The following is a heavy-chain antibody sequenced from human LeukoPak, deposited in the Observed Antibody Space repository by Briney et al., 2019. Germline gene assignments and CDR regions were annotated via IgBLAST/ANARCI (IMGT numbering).Heavy chain of an antibody. J-gene: IGHJ5*02. V-gene: IGHV4-31*03. CDR1: GGSISSGGYY. CDR2: IYYGGST. D-gene: IGHD6-19*01. Sequence: PSQTLSLTFTVSGGSISSGGYYWSWIRQHPGKGMEWIGYIYYGGSTYYNPSLKSRVTISVDTSKNQFSLKLSSVTAADTAVYYCARVRRIAVAALGWFDPWGQGTLVTVSS. CDR3: ARVRRIAVAALGWFDP.